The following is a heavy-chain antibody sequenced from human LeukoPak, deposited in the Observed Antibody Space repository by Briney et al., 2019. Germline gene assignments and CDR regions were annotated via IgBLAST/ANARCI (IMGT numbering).Heavy chain of an antibody. J-gene: IGHJ3*02. V-gene: IGHV4-34*01. CDR2: INHSGST. Sequence: SETLSLTCAVYGGSFSGYYWSWIRQPPGKGLEWIGEINHSGSTYYNPSLKSRVTIAVETSKNQSSLKLSSVTAADKAVYYCARSCRILDIVATIRARLGGNGFDIWGQGTMVTVSS. D-gene: IGHD5-12*01. CDR1: GGSFSGYY. CDR3: ARSCRILDIVATIRARLGGNGFDI.